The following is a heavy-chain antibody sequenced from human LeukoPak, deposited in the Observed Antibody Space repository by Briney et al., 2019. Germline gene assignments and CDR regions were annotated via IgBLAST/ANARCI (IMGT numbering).Heavy chain of an antibody. CDR1: GFTVSSNY. J-gene: IGHJ5*02. CDR2: IYSGGST. Sequence: GGSLRLSCAASGFTVSSNYMSWVRQAPGKGLEWVSVIYSGGSTYYADSVKGRFTISRDNAKNSLYLQMNSLRAEDTAVYYCARHVSYSNWFDPWGQGTLVTVSS. V-gene: IGHV3-66*04. CDR3: ARHVSYSNWFDP. D-gene: IGHD4-11*01.